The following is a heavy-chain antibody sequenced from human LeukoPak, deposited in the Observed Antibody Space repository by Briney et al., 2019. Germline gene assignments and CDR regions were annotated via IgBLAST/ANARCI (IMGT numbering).Heavy chain of an antibody. D-gene: IGHD6-19*01. Sequence: PGGSLRLSCAGSGIRSYSMNWVRQAPGKGLEWVSYISTRSSAIYYADSVKGRFTISRDNSKNTLYLQMNSLRAEDTAVYYCAKESGRASGYSSGFTDYWGQGTLVTVSS. CDR3: AKESGRASGYSSGFTDY. J-gene: IGHJ4*02. CDR1: GIRSYS. CDR2: ISTRSSAI. V-gene: IGHV3-48*01.